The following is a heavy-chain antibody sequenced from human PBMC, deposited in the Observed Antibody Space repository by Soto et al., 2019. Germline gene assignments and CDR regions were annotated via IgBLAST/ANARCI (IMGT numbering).Heavy chain of an antibody. CDR1: SGSFSGYY. CDR2: ISQSGNT. CDR3: ARAPKVSGSSQTRPDF. J-gene: IGHJ4*02. Sequence: SETLSLTCSIYSGSFSGYYWSWIRQPPGKGLEWIGEISQSGNTNYSPSLKSRVSISIDTSKKQFSLNLASVSAADTAVYYCARAPKVSGSSQTRPDFWGQGTLVTVSS. D-gene: IGHD6-6*01. V-gene: IGHV4-34*01.